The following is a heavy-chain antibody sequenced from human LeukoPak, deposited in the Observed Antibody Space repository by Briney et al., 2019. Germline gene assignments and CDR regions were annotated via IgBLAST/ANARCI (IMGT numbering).Heavy chain of an antibody. CDR1: GFTFSSYW. CDR2: IKQDGSEK. CDR3: AREDGDYAMVRFQH. V-gene: IGHV3-7*03. J-gene: IGHJ1*01. D-gene: IGHD4-17*01. Sequence: GGSLRLSCAASGFTFSSYWMSWVRPAPGKGLEWVANIKQDGSEKYYVDSVKGRFTISRDNAKNSLYLQMNSLRAEDTAVYYCAREDGDYAMVRFQHWGQGTLVTVSS.